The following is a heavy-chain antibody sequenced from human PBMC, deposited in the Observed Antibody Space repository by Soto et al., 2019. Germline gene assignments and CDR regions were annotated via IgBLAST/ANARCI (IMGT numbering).Heavy chain of an antibody. Sequence: EVQLVESGGGLVQPGGSLRLSCAASGFTFSDHYMDWVRQAPGKGLEWVGRVRNKANSYSTQYAASVKGRFTVSRDESDNSVFLQMNSLKSDDTAVYYCIRVNLEAATRYFDYWGKGTLVTVSS. J-gene: IGHJ4*02. CDR2: VRNKANSYST. CDR3: IRVNLEAATRYFDY. V-gene: IGHV3-72*01. CDR1: GFTFSDHY. D-gene: IGHD2-15*01.